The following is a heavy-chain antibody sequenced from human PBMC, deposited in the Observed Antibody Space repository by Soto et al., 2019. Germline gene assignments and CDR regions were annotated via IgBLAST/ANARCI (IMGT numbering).Heavy chain of an antibody. CDR3: AKQESGWRDHCDY. Sequence: QVQLVESGGGVVQPGRSLRLSCAASGFSFSSYGMHWVRQAPGKGLEWVAMISYDGTDEYYADSVKGRFTISRDNSKNAVYLQLTGLGAGDRGVYCCAKQESGWRDHCDYWGQGTLVTVSS. J-gene: IGHJ4*02. D-gene: IGHD6-19*01. CDR2: ISYDGTDE. CDR1: GFSFSSYG. V-gene: IGHV3-30*18.